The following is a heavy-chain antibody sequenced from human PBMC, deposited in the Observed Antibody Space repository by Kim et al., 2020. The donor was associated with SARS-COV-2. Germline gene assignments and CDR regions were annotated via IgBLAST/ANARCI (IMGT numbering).Heavy chain of an antibody. Sequence: GGSLRLSCAASGFTFSSYAMHWVRQAPGKGLEWVAVISYDGSNKYYADSVKGRFTISRDNSKNTLYLQMNSLRAEDTAVYYCARPRKQQLVRVNWYFDLWGRGTLVTVSS. J-gene: IGHJ2*01. D-gene: IGHD6-13*01. CDR3: ARPRKQQLVRVNWYFDL. V-gene: IGHV3-30-3*01. CDR1: GFTFSSYA. CDR2: ISYDGSNK.